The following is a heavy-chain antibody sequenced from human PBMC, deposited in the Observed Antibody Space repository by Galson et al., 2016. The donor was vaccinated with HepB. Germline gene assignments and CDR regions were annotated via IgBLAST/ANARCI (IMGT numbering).Heavy chain of an antibody. CDR1: GANVGIGANS. CDR3: DSVRDDHVQN. CDR2: IYHSGGP. V-gene: IGHV4-30-2*06. J-gene: IGHJ4*02. D-gene: IGHD1-14*01. Sequence: TLSLTCAVSGANVGIGANSWTWIRQSPGRGLEWLGYIYHSGGPVHNPSLKSRTTISDDRSRNQFFLKLDSVTAAYSAVYYCDSVRDDHVQNWGQGTLVAVSS.